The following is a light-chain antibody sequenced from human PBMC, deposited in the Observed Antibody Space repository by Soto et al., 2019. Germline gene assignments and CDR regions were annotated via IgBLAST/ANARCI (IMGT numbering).Light chain of an antibody. CDR1: QGISNA. J-gene: IGKJ4*01. V-gene: IGKV1D-13*01. CDR2: DAS. CDR3: QQFHNYTVS. Sequence: IQLTQSPSSLSASVGDRVTITCRASQGISNALAWYQQKPGKGPKLLIDDASILENGVPPRFSGSGSGTDFSLIIDSLQPGDFATYYCQQFHNYTVSFGGGTKVDIK.